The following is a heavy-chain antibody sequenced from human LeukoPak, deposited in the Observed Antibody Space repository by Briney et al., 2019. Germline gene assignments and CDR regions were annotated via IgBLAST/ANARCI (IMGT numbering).Heavy chain of an antibody. D-gene: IGHD2-21*01. CDR2: IEQDGSEK. Sequence: GGSLRLSCAASGFTFSNYWMSWVRQTPGKGLEWVATIEQDGSEKYYVDSVKGRFTISRDNAKKSLFLQMNSLRADDTAVYYCARPSVIGPNTDYWGQGTLVTVSS. CDR3: ARPSVIGPNTDY. V-gene: IGHV3-7*01. J-gene: IGHJ4*02. CDR1: GFTFSNYW.